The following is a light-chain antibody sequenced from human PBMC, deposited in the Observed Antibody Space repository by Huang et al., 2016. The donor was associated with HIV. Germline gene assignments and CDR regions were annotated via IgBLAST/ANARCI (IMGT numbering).Light chain of an antibody. V-gene: IGKV3-15*01. J-gene: IGKJ5*01. CDR2: GES. Sequence: EIVMTQSPATLSVSLGDRATLSCRASPSVDSDLAWYQQKPGQAPRLLMYGESTRAAGIPARFSGSGSGTEFTLTISSLQSEDFAVYYCQQYNNWPPITFGQGTRLEIK. CDR1: PSVDSD. CDR3: QQYNNWPPIT.